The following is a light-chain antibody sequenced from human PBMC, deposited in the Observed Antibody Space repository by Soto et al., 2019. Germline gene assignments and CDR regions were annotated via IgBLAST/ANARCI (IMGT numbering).Light chain of an antibody. CDR1: QSVSSSY. Sequence: TQSPGTLSLSPGARATLSCRASQSVSSSYLAWYQQKPGQAPRLLLYGASSRATGIPDRFSGSGSGTDFTLTISRLEPEDFAVYYCQQYGSSPPTFGPGTKVDIK. CDR3: QQYGSSPPT. V-gene: IGKV3-20*01. J-gene: IGKJ3*01. CDR2: GAS.